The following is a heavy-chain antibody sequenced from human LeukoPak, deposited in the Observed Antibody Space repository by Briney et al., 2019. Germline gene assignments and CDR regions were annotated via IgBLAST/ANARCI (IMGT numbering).Heavy chain of an antibody. CDR3: ARAQYYDSTTAGGMDV. CDR2: INSDGSST. V-gene: IGHV3-74*01. CDR1: GFTFSTYW. Sequence: GGSLRLSCAASGFTFSTYWMHWVRQAPGKGLVWVSRINSDGSSTNYADSVKGRFTISRDNAKNTLYLQMSSLRTEDTAVYYCARAQYYDSTTAGGMDVWGQGTTVTVSS. D-gene: IGHD3-22*01. J-gene: IGHJ6*02.